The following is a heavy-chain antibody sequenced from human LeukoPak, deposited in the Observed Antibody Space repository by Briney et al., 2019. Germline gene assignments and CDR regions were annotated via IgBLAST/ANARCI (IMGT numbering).Heavy chain of an antibody. CDR3: ARSRWTAISYYFDY. D-gene: IGHD5-18*01. Sequence: GGSLRLSCAASGFTFSTYWMNWVRQAPGKGLEWVTNIKQDGSEKYYVDSVKGRFTISRDNAKNSLYLQMNSLRAEDTAVYYCARSRWTAISYYFDYWGQGTLVTVSS. CDR1: GFTFSTYW. V-gene: IGHV3-7*01. CDR2: IKQDGSEK. J-gene: IGHJ4*02.